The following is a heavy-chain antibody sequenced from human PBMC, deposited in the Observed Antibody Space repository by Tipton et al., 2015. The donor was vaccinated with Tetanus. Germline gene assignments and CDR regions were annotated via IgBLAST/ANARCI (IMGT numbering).Heavy chain of an antibody. Sequence: TLSLTCTVSGGSISSYYWSWIRQPPGKGLAWIGYIYYSGSTNYNPSLKSRVTISVDTSKNQFSLKLSSVTAADTAVYYCARDRGLTTGGGIGMDVWGQGTTVTVSS. V-gene: IGHV4-59*01. CDR1: GGSISSYY. D-gene: IGHD4-17*01. J-gene: IGHJ6*02. CDR2: IYYSGST. CDR3: ARDRGLTTGGGIGMDV.